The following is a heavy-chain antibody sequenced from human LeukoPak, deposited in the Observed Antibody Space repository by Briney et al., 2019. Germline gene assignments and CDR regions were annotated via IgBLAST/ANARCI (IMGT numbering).Heavy chain of an antibody. CDR3: AREWHYDFWSGYYTVYYGMDV. CDR2: ISSSGSTI. D-gene: IGHD3-3*01. Sequence: GGSLRLSCAASGFTFSDYYMSCIRQAPGKGLEWVSYISSSGSTIYYADSVKGRFTISRDNAKNSLYLQMNSLRAEDTAVYYCAREWHYDFWSGYYTVYYGMDVWGQGTTVTVSS. J-gene: IGHJ6*02. CDR1: GFTFSDYY. V-gene: IGHV3-11*01.